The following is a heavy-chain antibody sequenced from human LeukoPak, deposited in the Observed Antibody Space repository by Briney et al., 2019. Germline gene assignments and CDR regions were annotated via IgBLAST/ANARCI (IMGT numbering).Heavy chain of an antibody. D-gene: IGHD2-2*01. V-gene: IGHV1-69*01. CDR3: ARGPDCSSTSCSQIDAFDI. J-gene: IGHJ3*02. CDR2: TIPMFDTA. Sequence: XWVRQAPGQGLEWMGGTIPMFDTANYAHKFQGRVTITSDESTSTTYMELSSLRSEDTAVYYCARGPDCSSTSCSQIDAFDIWGQGTMVTVSS.